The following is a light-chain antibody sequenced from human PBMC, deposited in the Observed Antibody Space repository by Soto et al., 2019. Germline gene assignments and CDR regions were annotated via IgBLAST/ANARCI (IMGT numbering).Light chain of an antibody. Sequence: ENVLTQSPGTLSLSPGERATLSCRASQSVSSSYLAWYQQKPGQAPRLLIYGGSSRATAVPDRFSGSGSWTDFTHSISRMEPEDFAVDCCQHYGSALITCGQGIRLEIK. CDR2: GGS. CDR1: QSVSSSY. V-gene: IGKV3-20*01. CDR3: QHYGSALIT. J-gene: IGKJ5*01.